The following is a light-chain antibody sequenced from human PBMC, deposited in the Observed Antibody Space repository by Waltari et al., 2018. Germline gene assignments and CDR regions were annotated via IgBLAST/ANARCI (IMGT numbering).Light chain of an antibody. CDR2: EGS. CDR1: SSDVGNYNL. J-gene: IGLJ2*01. V-gene: IGLV2-23*01. CDR3: CSYAGSSTLV. Sequence: SALTQPASVSGSPGQSITISCTGTSSDVGNYNLVSWYQQHPGKAPKLMIYEGSKRPSGVSNRFSGSKSGNTASLTISGLQAEDEADYYCCSYAGSSTLVFGGGTKVTVL.